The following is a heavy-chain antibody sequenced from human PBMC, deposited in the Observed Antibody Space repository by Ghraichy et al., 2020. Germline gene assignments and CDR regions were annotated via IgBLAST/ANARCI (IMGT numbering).Heavy chain of an antibody. CDR3: ARGGIAARPGVWFDP. D-gene: IGHD6-6*01. CDR1: GFTFSDYY. V-gene: IGHV3-11*06. Sequence: GGSLRLSCAASGFTFSDYYMSWIRQAPGKGLEWVSYISSSSSYTNYADSVKGRFTISRDNAKNSLYLQMNSLRAEDTAVYYCARGGIAARPGVWFDPWGQGTLVTVSS. J-gene: IGHJ5*02. CDR2: ISSSSSYT.